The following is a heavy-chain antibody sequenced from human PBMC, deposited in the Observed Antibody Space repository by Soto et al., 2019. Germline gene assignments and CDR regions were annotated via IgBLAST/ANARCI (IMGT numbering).Heavy chain of an antibody. D-gene: IGHD1-26*01. V-gene: IGHV4-59*01. CDR1: GGSISSYY. Sequence: QVQLQESGPGLVKPSETLSLTCTVSGGSISSYYWSWIRQPPGKGLEWIGYIYYSGSTNYNPSLKSRVTISVDTSKNQFSLKLSSVTAADTAVYYCARYPYSGGYYDYYYYGMDVWGQGTTVTVSS. CDR3: ARYPYSGGYYDYYYYGMDV. J-gene: IGHJ6*02. CDR2: IYYSGST.